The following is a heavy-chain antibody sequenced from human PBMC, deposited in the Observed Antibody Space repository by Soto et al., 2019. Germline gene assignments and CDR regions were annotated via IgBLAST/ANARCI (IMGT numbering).Heavy chain of an antibody. J-gene: IGHJ4*01. CDR2: IKSKTDGGTT. D-gene: IGHD2-8*01. CDR1: GFTFTNAW. CDR3: TTDSYSTILIDRFDY. Sequence: EVQLVESGGGLVKPGGSLRLSCAASGFTFTNAWINWVRQAPGKGLEWVGRIKSKTDGGTTDYAEPVKGRFAISRDDSNNMVYLQMISQKVEHTAVYYFTTDSYSTILIDRFDYWGHGTLVTVSS. V-gene: IGHV3-15*07.